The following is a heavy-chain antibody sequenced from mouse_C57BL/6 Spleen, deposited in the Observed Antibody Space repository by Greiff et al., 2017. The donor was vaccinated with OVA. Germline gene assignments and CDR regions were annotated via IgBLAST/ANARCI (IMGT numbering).Heavy chain of an antibody. CDR2: ISYDGSN. D-gene: IGHD2-2*01. Sequence: EVKLMESGPGLVKPSQSLSLTCSVTGYSITSGYYWNWIRQFPGNKLEWMGYISYDGSNNYNPSLKNRISITRDTSKNQFFLKLNSVTTEDTATYYCARDYGYDGFAYWGQGTLVTVSA. V-gene: IGHV3-6*01. CDR1: GYSITSGYY. CDR3: ARDYGYDGFAY. J-gene: IGHJ3*01.